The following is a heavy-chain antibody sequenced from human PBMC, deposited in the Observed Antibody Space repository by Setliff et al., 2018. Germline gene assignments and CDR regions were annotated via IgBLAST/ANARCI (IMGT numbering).Heavy chain of an antibody. Sequence: ASVQVSCKASGYTFSNYGISWVRQAPGQGLEWMGWISAYNGYIIYAQKLQGRVTMTTDTSTSTAYMEVRSLRSDDTAVYYCARRPGYRSAHSNESYWGQGTLVTVSS. J-gene: IGHJ4*02. CDR1: GYTFSNYG. CDR3: ARRPGYRSAHSNESY. D-gene: IGHD3-16*02. CDR2: ISAYNGYI. V-gene: IGHV1-18*01.